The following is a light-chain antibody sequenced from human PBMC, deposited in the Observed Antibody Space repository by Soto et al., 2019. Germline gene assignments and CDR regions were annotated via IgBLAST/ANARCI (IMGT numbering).Light chain of an antibody. CDR2: WAS. Sequence: DIVMTQSPDSLAVSLGERATINCKSSQSVLYSSNNKNYLAWYQQKPVKPPKLLIYWASTRESGVPDRFSGSGSGTDFTLTISSLRAEDVAVYYCQQYYSTLLTFGGGTKVEIK. J-gene: IGKJ4*01. CDR1: QSVLYSSNNKNY. V-gene: IGKV4-1*01. CDR3: QQYYSTLLT.